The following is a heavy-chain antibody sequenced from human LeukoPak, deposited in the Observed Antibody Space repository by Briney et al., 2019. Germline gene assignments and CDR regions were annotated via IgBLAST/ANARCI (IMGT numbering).Heavy chain of an antibody. CDR3: AREKNLGT. J-gene: IGHJ4*02. D-gene: IGHD1-14*01. Sequence: PGGSLRLSCAASGFTFGSYCMSWVRHAPGKRLEWVATIKEDGSDKYYVDSVKGRFTISRDNDKNSVYLQKNSLRAEDTPVYYCAREKNLGTWGQGTLVTVSS. V-gene: IGHV3-7*05. CDR1: GFTFGSYC. CDR2: IKEDGSDK.